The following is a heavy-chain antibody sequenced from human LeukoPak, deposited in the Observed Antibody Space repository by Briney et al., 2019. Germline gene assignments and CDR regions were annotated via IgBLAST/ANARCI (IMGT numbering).Heavy chain of an antibody. CDR3: ASSRWQAFDS. D-gene: IGHD6-13*01. J-gene: IGHJ4*02. V-gene: IGHV3-7*02. CDR1: GFTFSTYW. CDR2: IKQDGSEK. Sequence: GGSLTLSCAASGFTFSTYWMSWVRQAPGKGLEWVAHIKQDGSEKYYVDSVKGRFTVSRDNAKNSVYLQLSSLRTEDTAAYYCASSRWQAFDSWGLGILVTVSS.